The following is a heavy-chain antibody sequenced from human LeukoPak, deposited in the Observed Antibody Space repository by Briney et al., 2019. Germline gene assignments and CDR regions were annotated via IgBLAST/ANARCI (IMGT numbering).Heavy chain of an antibody. D-gene: IGHD5-24*01. CDR1: GFTFSDYY. CDR2: SSSSGSTI. CDR3: ARARDDYNYYPFDY. J-gene: IGHJ4*02. V-gene: IGHV3-11*01. Sequence: PGGSLRLSCAASGFTFSDYYMNWVRQAPGKGLEWVSHSSSSGSTIYYADYVKGRFTISRDNAKNSLYLQMNSLRAEDTAVYFCARARDDYNYYPFDYWGQGTLVTVSS.